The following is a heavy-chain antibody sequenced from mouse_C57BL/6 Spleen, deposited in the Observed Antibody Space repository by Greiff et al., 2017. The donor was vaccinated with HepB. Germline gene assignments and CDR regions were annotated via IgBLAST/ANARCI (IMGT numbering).Heavy chain of an antibody. Sequence: QVQLQQSGAELVKPGASVKLSCKASGYTFTSYWMHWVKQRPGEGLEWIGMIHPNSGSTNYNEKFKSKATLTVDKSSSTAYMQLRSLTSEDSAVCYCASEVVDLFLIYWGQGTTLTVSS. CDR2: IHPNSGST. J-gene: IGHJ2*01. D-gene: IGHD1-1*01. V-gene: IGHV1-64*01. CDR1: GYTFTSYW. CDR3: ASEVVDLFLIY.